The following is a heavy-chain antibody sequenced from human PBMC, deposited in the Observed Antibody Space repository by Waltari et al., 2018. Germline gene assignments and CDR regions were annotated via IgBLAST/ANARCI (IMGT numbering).Heavy chain of an antibody. V-gene: IGHV4-59*11. Sequence: QVQLQESGPGLVKPSETLSLTCTVSGGSISSHYWSWIRQPPGKGLEWIGYIYYSGSTNYNPSLKSRVTISVDTSKNQFSLKLSSVTAADTAVYYCARERFGDGYNLGEVFDYWGQGTLVTVSS. CDR3: ARERFGDGYNLGEVFDY. CDR1: GGSISSHY. J-gene: IGHJ4*02. D-gene: IGHD3-3*01. CDR2: IYYSGST.